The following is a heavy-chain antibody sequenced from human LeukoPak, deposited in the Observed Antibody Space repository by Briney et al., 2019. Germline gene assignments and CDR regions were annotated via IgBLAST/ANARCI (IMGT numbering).Heavy chain of an antibody. V-gene: IGHV3-23*01. CDR2: LSGSGGST. D-gene: IGHD3-16*01. J-gene: IGHJ4*02. CDR1: GFTFSIYA. Sequence: PGGSLRLSCAASGFTFSIYAMSWVRQAPGKGLEWVSALSGSGGSTSYADAVKGRFTRSRENSRHTLYLQMNSLRAENTAVYYCAKGYYDYVWGSYYFEYWGQRTLVTVSS. CDR3: AKGYYDYVWGSYYFEY.